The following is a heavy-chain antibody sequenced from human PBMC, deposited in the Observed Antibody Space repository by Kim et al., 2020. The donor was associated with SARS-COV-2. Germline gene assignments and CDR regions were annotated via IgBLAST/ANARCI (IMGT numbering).Heavy chain of an antibody. Sequence: ASVKVSCKASGYTFTGYYIHWVRQAPGQGLEWMGWINPNSGGTNYAQKFQGRVTMTRDTSISTAYMEVSRLRSDDMAVYYCARDRIAATGYGMDVWGQGTTVTVSS. CDR2: INPNSGGT. CDR3: ARDRIAATGYGMDV. CDR1: GYTFTGYY. V-gene: IGHV1-2*02. D-gene: IGHD6-13*01. J-gene: IGHJ6*02.